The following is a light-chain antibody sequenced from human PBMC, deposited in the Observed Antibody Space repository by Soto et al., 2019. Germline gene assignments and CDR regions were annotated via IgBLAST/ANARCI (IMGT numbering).Light chain of an antibody. CDR2: DVS. CDR1: NSDVGGYNY. J-gene: IGLJ2*01. V-gene: IGLV2-14*01. CDR3: SSYTSSSTVV. Sequence: ALTQPASVSGSPGQSITISCTGTNSDVGGYNYVSWYQQHPGKAPKLMIYDVSNRPSGVSNRFSGSKSGNTASLTISGLQAEDEADYYCSSYTSSSTVVFGGGTKLTVL.